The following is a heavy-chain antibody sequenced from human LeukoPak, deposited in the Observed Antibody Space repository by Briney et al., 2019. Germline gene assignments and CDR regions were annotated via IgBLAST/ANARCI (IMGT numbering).Heavy chain of an antibody. CDR2: INHSGST. CDR1: GGSFSGYY. J-gene: IGHJ4*02. Sequence: PSETLSLTCAVYGGSFSGYYWSWIRQPPGKGLEWIGEINHSGSTNYNPSLKSRATISVDTSKNQFSLKLSSVTAADTAVYYCARDAGNTIFGLDYWGQGTLVTVSS. CDR3: ARDAGNTIFGLDY. V-gene: IGHV4-34*01. D-gene: IGHD3-3*01.